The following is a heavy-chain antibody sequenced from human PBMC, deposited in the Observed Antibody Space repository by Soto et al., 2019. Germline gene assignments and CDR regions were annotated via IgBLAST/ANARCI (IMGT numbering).Heavy chain of an antibody. D-gene: IGHD5-18*01. CDR2: IYYSGST. CDR1: GGSISSYY. V-gene: IGHV4-59*01. CDR3: ARDSGYGYVRGWDYYYYYMDV. Sequence: SETLSLTCTVSGGSISSYYWSWIRQPPGKGLEWIGYIYYSGSTNYNPSLKSRVTISVDTSKNQFSLKLSSVTAADTAVYYCARDSGYGYVRGWDYYYYYMDVWGKGTTVTVSS. J-gene: IGHJ6*03.